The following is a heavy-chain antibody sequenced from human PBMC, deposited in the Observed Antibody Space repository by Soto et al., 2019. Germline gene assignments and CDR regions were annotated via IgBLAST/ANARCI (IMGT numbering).Heavy chain of an antibody. CDR3: ARDHPSVAAAGTVDY. CDR2: IKQDGSEK. Sequence: GSLRLSCAASGFTFSSYWMSWVRQAPGKGLEWVANIKQDGSEKYYVDSVKGRFTISRDNAKNSLYLQMNSLRAEDTAVYYCARDHPSVAAAGTVDYWGQGTLVTVSS. D-gene: IGHD6-13*01. V-gene: IGHV3-7*01. CDR1: GFTFSSYW. J-gene: IGHJ4*02.